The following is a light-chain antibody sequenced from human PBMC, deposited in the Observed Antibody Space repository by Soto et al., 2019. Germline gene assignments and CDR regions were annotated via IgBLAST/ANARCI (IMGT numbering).Light chain of an antibody. J-gene: IGKJ1*01. CDR1: QSVSSNY. Sequence: EIVLTQSPGTLSLSPGERATLSCRASQSVSSNYLAWYQQKPGQAPRLLIYVASNRATGIPDRFSGSGSGTDFTLTISRLEPEDFAVYYCQQYGSLPRTFGQGTKVEIK. V-gene: IGKV3-20*01. CDR2: VAS. CDR3: QQYGSLPRT.